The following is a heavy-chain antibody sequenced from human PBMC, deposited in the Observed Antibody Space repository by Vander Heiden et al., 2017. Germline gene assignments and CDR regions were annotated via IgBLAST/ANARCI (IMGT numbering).Heavy chain of an antibody. CDR2: IKQDGSDT. V-gene: IGHV3-7*01. J-gene: IGHJ4*02. Sequence: EVQLVESGGNLVQPGGSLRLSCAASGFPFSNYWMSWVRQAPGKGLEWVANIKQDGSDTFYVDSVKGRFTISRDNAKNSLYLQMNSLRAEDTALYYCAKDPFSKADCWGQGTLVTVSS. CDR3: AKDPFSKADC. D-gene: IGHD3-16*01. CDR1: GFPFSNYW.